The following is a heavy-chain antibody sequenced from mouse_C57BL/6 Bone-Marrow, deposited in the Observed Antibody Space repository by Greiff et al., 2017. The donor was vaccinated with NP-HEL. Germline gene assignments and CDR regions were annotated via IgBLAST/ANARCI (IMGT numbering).Heavy chain of an antibody. Sequence: VQLQQSGAELVRPGASVKLSCTASGFNITDYYMHWVKQRPEQGLEWIGRIDPEDGDTEYAPKFKGKATLTEDTSSNPAYLQRSSLTSEDTAVYYFTTFYYGGSYVENYWGQGATLTVSS. V-gene: IGHV14-1*01. CDR1: GFNITDYY. CDR2: IDPEDGDT. D-gene: IGHD1-1*01. J-gene: IGHJ2*01. CDR3: TTFYYGGSYVENY.